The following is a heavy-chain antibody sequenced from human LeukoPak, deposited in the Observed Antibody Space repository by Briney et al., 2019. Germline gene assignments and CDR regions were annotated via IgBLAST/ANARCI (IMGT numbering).Heavy chain of an antibody. D-gene: IGHD5-24*01. J-gene: IGHJ6*02. V-gene: IGHV3-30*02. CDR3: ARDRRMATPDYYGMDV. CDR2: IRYDGSNK. Sequence: GGSLRLSCAASGFTFSSYGMHWVRQAPGKGLEWVAFIRYDGSNKYYADSVKGRFTISRDNSKNTLYLQMNSLRAEDTAVYYCARDRRMATPDYYGMDVWGQGTTVTVSS. CDR1: GFTFSSYG.